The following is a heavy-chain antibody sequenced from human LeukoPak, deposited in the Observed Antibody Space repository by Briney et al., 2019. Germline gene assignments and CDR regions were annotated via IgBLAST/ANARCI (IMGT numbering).Heavy chain of an antibody. CDR2: IIPNFGTA. CDR3: ARGENYDFWSGCVDV. CDR1: GGTFSSYA. V-gene: IGHV1-69*05. Sequence: SVKVSCKASGGTFSSYAISWVRQAPGQGLKWMGGIIPNFGTANYAQKFQGRVTITTDESTSTAYMELSSLRSEDTAVYYCARGENYDFWSGCVDVWGKGTTVTVSS. D-gene: IGHD3-3*01. J-gene: IGHJ6*04.